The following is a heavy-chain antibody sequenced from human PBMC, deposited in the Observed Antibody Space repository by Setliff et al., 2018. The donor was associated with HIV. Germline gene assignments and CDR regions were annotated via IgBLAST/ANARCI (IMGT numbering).Heavy chain of an antibody. J-gene: IGHJ6*03. V-gene: IGHV3-72*01. CDR3: TRHVDSGTYMDV. Sequence: GGSLRLSCAASGFTLSDHYMDWVRQAPGKGPEWFGRIRPKGKSSTTEYAASVKDRFIMSRDDSKNSLYLQMNSLKTEDTAVYYCTRHVDSGTYMDVWGRGTTVTVSS. D-gene: IGHD5-18*01. CDR2: IRPKGKSSTT. CDR1: GFTLSDHY.